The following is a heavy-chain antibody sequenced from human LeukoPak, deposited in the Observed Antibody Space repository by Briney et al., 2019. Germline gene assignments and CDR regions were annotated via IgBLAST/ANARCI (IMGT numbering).Heavy chain of an antibody. D-gene: IGHD4-11*01. CDR1: GFTFSSYV. CDR3: ATKGTTVTTNYFDY. J-gene: IGHJ4*02. V-gene: IGHV3-23*01. Sequence: GGSLRLSCAASGFTFSSYVMSWVRQAPGKGLEWVSSISGSGGSTYYADSVKGRFTISRGNSRNTLYLQMSSLRAEDTALYYCATKGTTVTTNYFDYWGQGTLVTVSS. CDR2: ISGSGGST.